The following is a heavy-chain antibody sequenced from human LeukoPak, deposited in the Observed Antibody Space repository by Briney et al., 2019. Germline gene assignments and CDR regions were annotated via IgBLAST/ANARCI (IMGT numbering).Heavy chain of an antibody. V-gene: IGHV4-4*07. Sequence: PSETLSLTCTVSGGSIRTYYWSWIRQPAGKGLEWIGRIYSSGSTNYNPSLQSRITMSVDTSKNQFSLRLTSVTAADTAVYYCARVRYYYDGIGNYPYYFDLWGQGTLVTVSS. CDR3: ARVRYYYDGIGNYPYYFDL. D-gene: IGHD3-22*01. CDR1: GGSIRTYY. CDR2: IYSSGST. J-gene: IGHJ4*02.